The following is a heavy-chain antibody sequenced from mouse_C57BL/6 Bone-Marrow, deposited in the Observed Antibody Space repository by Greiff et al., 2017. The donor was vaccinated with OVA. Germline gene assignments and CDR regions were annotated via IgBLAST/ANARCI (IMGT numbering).Heavy chain of an antibody. V-gene: IGHV1-81*01. CDR2: IYPRSGNT. D-gene: IGHD3-2*02. J-gene: IGHJ2*01. Sequence: QVQLQQSGAELARPGASVKLSCKASGYTFTSYGISWVKQRTGQGLEWIGEIYPRSGNTYYNEKFKGKATLTADKSSSTAYMELRSLTSEDSAVDFCARGGTAQAHFDYWGQGTTLTVSS. CDR3: ARGGTAQAHFDY. CDR1: GYTFTSYG.